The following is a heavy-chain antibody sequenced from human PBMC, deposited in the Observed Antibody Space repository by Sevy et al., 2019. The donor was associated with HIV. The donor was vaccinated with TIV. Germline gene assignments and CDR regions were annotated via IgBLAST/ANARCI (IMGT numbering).Heavy chain of an antibody. J-gene: IGHJ4*02. Sequence: GSLRLSCAASGFTFTNYWMHWVRQAPGKGLVWVSRVDNDGSGTNYGDSVKGRFTIARDNAKNKVYLQMNSLRAEDTAVYYCTRDMYGIDYWGQGTLVTVSS. CDR2: VDNDGSGT. CDR3: TRDMYGIDY. V-gene: IGHV3-74*01. D-gene: IGHD2-8*01. CDR1: GFTFTNYW.